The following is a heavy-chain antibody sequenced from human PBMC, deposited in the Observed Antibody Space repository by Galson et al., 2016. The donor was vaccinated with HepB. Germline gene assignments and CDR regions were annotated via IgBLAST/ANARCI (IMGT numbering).Heavy chain of an antibody. D-gene: IGHD2-15*01. CDR2: ISSSGSTI. CDR1: GFIFSNYE. Sequence: SLRLSCAASGFIFSNYEMSWVRQAPGKGLEWVSYISSSGSTIYYADSVKGRFTISRDNSKNTLYLQMNRLRAEDTAVYYCAKGGTPDDQTVNYAMDVWGQGTTVTVSS. J-gene: IGHJ6*02. V-gene: IGHV3-48*03. CDR3: AKGGTPDDQTVNYAMDV.